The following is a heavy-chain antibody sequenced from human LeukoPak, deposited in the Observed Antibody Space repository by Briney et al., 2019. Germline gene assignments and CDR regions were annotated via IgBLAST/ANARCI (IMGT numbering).Heavy chain of an antibody. V-gene: IGHV1-18*04. J-gene: IGHJ4*02. D-gene: IGHD4-17*01. CDR3: ARGLRYGDYLAPLDY. Sequence: GASVKVSCKASGYAFITHYMHWVRQAPGQGLEWMGWISGYNGNTKYAQKLQGRVTMTTDTSTSTAYMEVRSLRSDDTAVYYCARGLRYGDYLAPLDYWGQGTLVTVSS. CDR1: GYAFITHY. CDR2: ISGYNGNT.